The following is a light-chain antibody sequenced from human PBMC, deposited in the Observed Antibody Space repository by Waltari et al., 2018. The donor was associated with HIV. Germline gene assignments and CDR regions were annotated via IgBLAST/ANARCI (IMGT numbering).Light chain of an antibody. V-gene: IGLV3-19*01. CDR1: SLRGLF. J-gene: IGLJ1*01. CDR2: GAN. CDR3: QSRDTNNDHYV. Sequence: SSELTQDPVVSVALGQTIKITCQGDSLRGLFANWYQQRPGQAPVLGVYGANRRPSRIPDRFSASNSGSTSSLIISDSQAVDEADYYCQSRDTNNDHYVFGGGTRVIVL.